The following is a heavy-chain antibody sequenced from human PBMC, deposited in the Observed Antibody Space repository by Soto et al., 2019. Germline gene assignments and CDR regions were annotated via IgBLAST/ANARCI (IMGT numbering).Heavy chain of an antibody. CDR3: AHSELWFGELSTTYFDY. CDR1: GFSLSTSGVG. CDR2: IYWDDDK. Sequence: QITLKESGPPLVKPTQTLTVTCTFSGFSLSTSGVGVGWIRQPPGKALEWLALIYWDDDKRYSPSLKSRLTITKDTSKNQVVLTMTNMDPVDTATYYCAHSELWFGELSTTYFDYWGQGTLVTVSS. J-gene: IGHJ4*02. V-gene: IGHV2-5*02. D-gene: IGHD3-10*01.